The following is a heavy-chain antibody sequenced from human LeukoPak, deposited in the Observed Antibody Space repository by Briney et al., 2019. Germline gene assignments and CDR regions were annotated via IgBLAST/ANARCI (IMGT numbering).Heavy chain of an antibody. CDR2: IYYSGST. D-gene: IGHD3-22*01. CDR3: ARQFSGYHLYFDY. CDR1: DGSISSSSYY. J-gene: IGHJ4*02. Sequence: SETLSLTCTVSDGSISSSSYYWGWIRQPPGKGLEWIGSIYYSGSTYYNPSLKSRVTISVDTSKNQFSLRLSSVTAADTAVYYCARQFSGYHLYFDYWGQGTLVTVSS. V-gene: IGHV4-39*07.